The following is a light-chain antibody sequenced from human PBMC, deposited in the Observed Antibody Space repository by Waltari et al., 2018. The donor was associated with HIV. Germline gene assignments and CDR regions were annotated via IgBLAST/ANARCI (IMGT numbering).Light chain of an antibody. CDR1: QTVTSNN. CDR3: QQYGGSPPMN. J-gene: IGKJ5*01. CDR2: GAS. Sequence: EIVLTQSPDTLSLSPGERPTLSCRASQTVTSNNLAWYQQKPGQAPRLLIYGASTRATGIPDRFSGSGSGTDFTLTISRLEPEDFAVYYCQQYGGSPPMNFGQGTRLEIK. V-gene: IGKV3-20*01.